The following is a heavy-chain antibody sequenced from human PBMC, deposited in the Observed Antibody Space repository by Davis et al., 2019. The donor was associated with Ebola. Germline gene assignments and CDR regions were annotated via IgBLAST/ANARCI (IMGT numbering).Heavy chain of an antibody. CDR2: INHSGST. V-gene: IGHV4-34*01. CDR1: AGSFSGYY. Sequence: MPSETLSLTCAVYAGSFSGYYWSWIRQPPGKGLEWIGEINHSGSTNYNPSLKSRVTISVDTSKNQFSLKLSSVTAADTAVYYCARGDSDFWSGYYRPRGYYYGMDVWGQGTTVTVSS. D-gene: IGHD3-3*01. J-gene: IGHJ6*02. CDR3: ARGDSDFWSGYYRPRGYYYGMDV.